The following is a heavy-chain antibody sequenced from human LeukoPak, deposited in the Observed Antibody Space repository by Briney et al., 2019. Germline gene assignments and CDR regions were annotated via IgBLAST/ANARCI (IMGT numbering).Heavy chain of an antibody. D-gene: IGHD6-13*01. CDR2: TWYDGSNK. CDR1: GFTFSSYG. V-gene: IGHV3-33*01. CDR3: ARARGGLIAAASARYFDY. J-gene: IGHJ4*02. Sequence: PGGSLRLSCAASGFTFSSYGMHWVRQAPGKGLEWVAATWYDGSNKYYADSVKGRFTISRDNSKNTLFLQMNSLRAEDTAVYFCARARGGLIAAASARYFDYWGQGTLVTVSS.